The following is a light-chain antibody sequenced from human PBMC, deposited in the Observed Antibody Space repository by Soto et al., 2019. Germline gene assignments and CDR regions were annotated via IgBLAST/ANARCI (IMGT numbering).Light chain of an antibody. CDR3: QSYDSILSALYV. J-gene: IGLJ1*01. CDR2: GNS. V-gene: IGLV1-40*01. CDR1: SSNIGAGYD. Sequence: QSVLTQPPSVSGAPGQRVTISCTGSSSNIGAGYDVPWYQQLPGTAPKLLIYGNSNRPSGVPDRFSGSKSGTSASLAITGLQAEDEADYYCQSYDSILSALYVFRTGTKLTVL.